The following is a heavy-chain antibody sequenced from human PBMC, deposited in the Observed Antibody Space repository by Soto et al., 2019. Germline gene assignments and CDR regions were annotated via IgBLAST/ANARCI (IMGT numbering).Heavy chain of an antibody. J-gene: IGHJ3*02. CDR1: GYTFTSYG. CDR3: ATPPLMYNWNDMGAFDI. Sequence: ASVKVSCKASGYTFTSYGISWVRQAPGQGLEWMGWISAYNGNTNYAQKLQGRVTMTTDTSTSTAYMELRSLRSDDTAVYYCATPPLMYNWNDMGAFDIWGQGTMVTVSS. V-gene: IGHV1-18*01. CDR2: ISAYNGNT. D-gene: IGHD1-1*01.